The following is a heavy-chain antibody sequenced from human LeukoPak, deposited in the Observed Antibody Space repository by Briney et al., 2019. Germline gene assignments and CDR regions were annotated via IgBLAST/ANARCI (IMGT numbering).Heavy chain of an antibody. V-gene: IGHV3-30*02. CDR1: GFTFSSYG. CDR3: AKVPRRKVDAFDI. Sequence: GGSLRPSCAASGFTFSSYGMHWVRQAPGKGLEWVAFIRYDGSNKYYADSVKGRFTISRDNSKNTLYLQMNSLRAEDTAVYYCAKVPRRKVDAFDIWGQGTMVTVSS. J-gene: IGHJ3*02. CDR2: IRYDGSNK.